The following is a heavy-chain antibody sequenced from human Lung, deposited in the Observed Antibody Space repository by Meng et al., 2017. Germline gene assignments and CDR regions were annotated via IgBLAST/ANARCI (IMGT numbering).Heavy chain of an antibody. CDR3: TIYIRGHI. CDR2: IGGRPKSYAA. CDR1: GVSFSDSD. D-gene: IGHD6-19*01. J-gene: IGHJ3*02. V-gene: IGHV3-73*01. Sequence: EGQSVVSGVGLVVPGGSLKLSCAVVGVSFSDSDIHWVRQDSGKGLEWVGRIGGRPKSYAAAYAAQVRGRFTISRDDSRNTSYLQMNSLKTDDSAVYDCTIYIRGHIWGQGTMVTVSS.